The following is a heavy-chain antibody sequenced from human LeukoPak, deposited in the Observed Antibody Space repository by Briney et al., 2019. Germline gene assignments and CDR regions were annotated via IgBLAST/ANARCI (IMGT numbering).Heavy chain of an antibody. CDR3: ARGSDTAMVTLPFGY. CDR1: GGSFSGYY. V-gene: IGHV4-34*01. D-gene: IGHD5-18*01. Sequence: SETLSLTCAVYGGSFSGYYWSWIRQPPGKGLEWIGGINHSGSTNYNPSLKSRVTISVDTSKNQFSLKLSSVTAADTAVYYCARGSDTAMVTLPFGYWGQGTLVTVSP. CDR2: INHSGST. J-gene: IGHJ4*02.